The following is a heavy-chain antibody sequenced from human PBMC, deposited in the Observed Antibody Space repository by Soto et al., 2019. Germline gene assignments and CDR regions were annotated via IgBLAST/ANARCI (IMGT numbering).Heavy chain of an antibody. CDR3: ARDPEWLDNWYFDL. CDR1: GGSISSGGYY. CDR2: IYYSGST. D-gene: IGHD3-3*01. V-gene: IGHV4-31*03. J-gene: IGHJ2*01. Sequence: PSETLSLTCTVSGGSISSGGYYWSWIRQHPGKGLEWIGYIYYSGSTYYNPSLKSRVTISVDTSKNQFSLKLSSVTAADTAVYYCARDPEWLDNWYFDLWGRGTLVTVSS.